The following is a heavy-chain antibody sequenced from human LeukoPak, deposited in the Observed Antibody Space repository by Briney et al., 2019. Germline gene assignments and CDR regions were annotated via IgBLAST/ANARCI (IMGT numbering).Heavy chain of an antibody. CDR2: IIPILGIA. J-gene: IGHJ6*02. CDR1: GGTFSSYA. Sequence: SVKVSCKASGGTFSSYAISWVRQAPGQGLEWMGRIIPILGIANYARKFQGRVTITADKSTSTAYMELSSLRSEDTAVYYCARDLGSGRNYYYYGMDVWGQGTTVTVSS. D-gene: IGHD6-19*01. V-gene: IGHV1-69*04. CDR3: ARDLGSGRNYYYYGMDV.